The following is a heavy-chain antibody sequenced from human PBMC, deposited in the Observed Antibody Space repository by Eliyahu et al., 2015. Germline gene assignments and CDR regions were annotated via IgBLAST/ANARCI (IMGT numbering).Heavy chain of an antibody. J-gene: IGHJ4*02. Sequence: QVQLVQSGAEVKKPGSSVKVSXKASGXTFSSYAXIWVRQAPGQGLXWMGGXIPIFGTANYAQKFQGRVTITADESTSTAYMELSSLRSEDTAVYYCAREPLGDSSGYYSEFDYWGQGTLVTVSS. CDR2: XIPIFGTA. D-gene: IGHD3-22*01. CDR3: AREPLGDSSGYYSEFDY. V-gene: IGHV1-69*01. CDR1: GXTFSSYA.